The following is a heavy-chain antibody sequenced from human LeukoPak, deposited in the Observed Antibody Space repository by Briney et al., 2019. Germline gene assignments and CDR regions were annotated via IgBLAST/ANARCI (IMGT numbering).Heavy chain of an antibody. J-gene: IGHJ4*02. Sequence: PGGSLRLSCAASGFTFSSYGMSWVRQAPGKGLEWVSAISGSGGSTYYADSVKGRFTISRDNSKNTLYLQMNSLRAEDTAVYYCAKGSEILTGYYIGPLQPKTLDYWGQGTLVTVSS. CDR3: AKGSEILTGYYIGPLQPKTLDY. D-gene: IGHD3-9*01. CDR2: ISGSGGST. V-gene: IGHV3-23*01. CDR1: GFTFSSYG.